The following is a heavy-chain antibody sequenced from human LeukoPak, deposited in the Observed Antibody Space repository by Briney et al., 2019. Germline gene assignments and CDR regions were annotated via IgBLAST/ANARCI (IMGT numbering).Heavy chain of an antibody. V-gene: IGHV4-59*08. J-gene: IGHJ4*02. CDR1: GGSISSDY. Sequence: SETLSLTCTVSGGSISSDYWSWIRQPPGKGPEWIGYIFYSGSTNYNPSLKSRVTISVDTSKNQFSLKLSSVTAADTAVYYCARRSESSGYQFDYWGQGTLVTVSS. CDR3: ARRSESSGYQFDY. D-gene: IGHD3-22*01. CDR2: IFYSGST.